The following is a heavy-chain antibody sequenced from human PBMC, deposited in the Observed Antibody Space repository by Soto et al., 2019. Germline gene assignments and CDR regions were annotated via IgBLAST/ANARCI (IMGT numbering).Heavy chain of an antibody. CDR3: VRGGGGGLFDP. CDR1: GFTFSDYY. CDR2: ISPGSRYP. J-gene: IGHJ5*02. V-gene: IGHV3-11*06. Sequence: GGSLRLSCASSGFTFSDYYMSGIRQAPGKGLEWLSYISPGSRYPAYADSAKGRFTISRDNARRSLSLQMDSLTVDDTAIYYCVRGGGGGLFDPWGQGSMVTVSS. D-gene: IGHD2-15*01.